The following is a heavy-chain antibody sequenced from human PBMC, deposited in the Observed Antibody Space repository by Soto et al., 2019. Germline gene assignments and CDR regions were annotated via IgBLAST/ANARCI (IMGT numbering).Heavy chain of an antibody. CDR1: GFTFSRYV. CDR2: IVNDGSDR. Sequence: GGSLRLSCVGSGFTFSRYVMHWLRQAPGEGLEWMAVIVNDGSDRDYAASVAGRFTISRDNSKNTLYLQMDNLGVDDTAMYYCARDDDYEANGLDYWGQGTLVTVYS. D-gene: IGHD4-17*01. J-gene: IGHJ4*02. V-gene: IGHV3-33*01. CDR3: ARDDDYEANGLDY.